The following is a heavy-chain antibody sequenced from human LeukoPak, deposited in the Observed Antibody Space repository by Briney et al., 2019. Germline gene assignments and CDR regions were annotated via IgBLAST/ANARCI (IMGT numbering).Heavy chain of an antibody. Sequence: GGSLRLSCAASGFTFSSYAMSWVRQAPGKGLEWVSAISGSGGSTYYADAVKGRFTISRDNSKTTLYLEMNSLRAEDMAVYYCAKGSSSGRPYFFDYWGQGSLVAVSS. D-gene: IGHD3-10*01. V-gene: IGHV3-23*01. CDR2: ISGSGGST. CDR1: GFTFSSYA. J-gene: IGHJ4*02. CDR3: AKGSSSGRPYFFDY.